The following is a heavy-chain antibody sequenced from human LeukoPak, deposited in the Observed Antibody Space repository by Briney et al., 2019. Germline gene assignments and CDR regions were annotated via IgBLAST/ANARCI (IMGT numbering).Heavy chain of an antibody. J-gene: IGHJ4*02. CDR2: ISGSGGST. V-gene: IGHV3-23*01. CDR3: AKDSEPYCSGGSCPFDY. Sequence: PGGSLRLSCAASGFTFSSYAMSWVRQAPGKGLEWVSAISGSGGSTYYADSVKGRFTISRDNSKNTLYLQLHSLRAEDTAVYYCAKDSEPYCSGGSCPFDYWGQGTLVTVSS. CDR1: GFTFSSYA. D-gene: IGHD2-15*01.